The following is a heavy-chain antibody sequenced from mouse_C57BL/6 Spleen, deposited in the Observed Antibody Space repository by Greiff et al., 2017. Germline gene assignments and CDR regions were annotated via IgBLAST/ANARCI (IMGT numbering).Heavy chain of an antibody. V-gene: IGHV7-3*01. CDR3: AGYQGYFDY. CDR1: GFTFTDYY. CDR2: IRNKANGYTT. J-gene: IGHJ2*01. Sequence: EVKLMESGGGLVQPGGSLSLSCAASGFTFTDYYMSWVRQPPGKALEWLGFIRNKANGYTTEYSASVKGRFTISRDNSQSILYLQMNALRAEDSATYYCAGYQGYFDYWGQGTTLTVSS.